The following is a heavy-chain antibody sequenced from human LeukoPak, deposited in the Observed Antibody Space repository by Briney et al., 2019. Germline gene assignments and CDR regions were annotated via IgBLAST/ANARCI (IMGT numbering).Heavy chain of an antibody. CDR1: GYSFTNYY. CDR3: ARDPPYDYIWGSARDAFDI. V-gene: IGHV1-46*01. J-gene: IGHJ3*02. Sequence: ASVKVSCKASGYSFTNYYMHWVRQARGQGLEWMGIINPSGGSTSYAQKFQGRVTMTRDMSTSTVYMELNSLRSEDTAVYYCARDPPYDYIWGSARDAFDIWGQGTMVTVSS. CDR2: INPSGGST. D-gene: IGHD3-16*01.